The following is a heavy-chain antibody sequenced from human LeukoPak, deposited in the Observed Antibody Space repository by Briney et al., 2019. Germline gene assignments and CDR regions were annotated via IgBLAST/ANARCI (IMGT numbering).Heavy chain of an antibody. CDR2: ISGYNGDT. CDR3: ARDRVSVTGVFDN. D-gene: IGHD6-19*01. CDR1: GYTFTGYY. J-gene: IGHJ4*02. Sequence: ASVKVSRKASGYTFTGYYMHWVRQAPGQGLEWMGWISGYNGDTNYAQKLQGRVSVTTDISTSTAYMELRSLRSDDTAVYYCARDRVSVTGVFDNWGQGTLVTVSS. V-gene: IGHV1-18*04.